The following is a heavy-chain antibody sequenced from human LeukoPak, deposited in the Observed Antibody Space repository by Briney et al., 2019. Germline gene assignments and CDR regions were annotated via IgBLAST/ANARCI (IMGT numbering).Heavy chain of an antibody. CDR3: ASNIGYYYDSSGYYYLH. J-gene: IGHJ1*01. CDR1: GGSISSSSYY. CDR2: IYYSGST. Sequence: KPSETLSLTCTVSGGSISSSSYYWGWIRQPPGKGLEWIGSIYYSGSTYYNPSLKSRVTISVDTSKNQFSLKLSSVTAADTAVYYCASNIGYYYDSSGYYYLHWGQGTLVTVSS. V-gene: IGHV4-39*01. D-gene: IGHD3-22*01.